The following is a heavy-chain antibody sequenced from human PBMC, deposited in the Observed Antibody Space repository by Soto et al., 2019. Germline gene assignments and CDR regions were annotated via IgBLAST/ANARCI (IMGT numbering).Heavy chain of an antibody. Sequence: PSETLSLACPVSGGSISSSSYYWGWIRQPPGRGREWIGSIYSSGSTYYNPSLKSRVTISVDTSKNQFSLKLSSVTAADTAVYYCARHKIGVVIGWFDPWGQGTLVTVS. V-gene: IGHV4-39*01. CDR1: GGSISSSSYY. CDR3: ARHKIGVVIGWFDP. D-gene: IGHD3-22*01. J-gene: IGHJ5*02. CDR2: IYSSGST.